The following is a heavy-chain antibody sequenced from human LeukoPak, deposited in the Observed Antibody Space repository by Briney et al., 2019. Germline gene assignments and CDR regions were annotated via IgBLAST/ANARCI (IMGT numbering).Heavy chain of an antibody. D-gene: IGHD3-10*01. V-gene: IGHV3-48*01. J-gene: IGHJ4*02. CDR3: AKGTTMVRGVIITFDD. Sequence: GGSLRLSCAASGFTFSTYSMNWVRQAPGKGLEWVSYISSSSTTIYYADSVKGRFTISRDNAKNSLYLQMNSLRAEDTAVYYCAKGTTMVRGVIITFDDWGQGTLVTVSS. CDR1: GFTFSTYS. CDR2: ISSSSTTI.